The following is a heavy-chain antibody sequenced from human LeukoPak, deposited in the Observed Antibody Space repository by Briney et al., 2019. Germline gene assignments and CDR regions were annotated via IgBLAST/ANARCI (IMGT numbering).Heavy chain of an antibody. CDR3: AKAMGATLFDY. D-gene: IGHD1-26*01. J-gene: IGHJ4*02. CDR2: IKSKTDGGTI. Sequence: GGSLRLSCAASGFSFTNAWMSWVRQAPGKGLEWVGRIKSKTDGGTIDYAAPVKGRFTISRDDSKNTLFLQMNSLKIEDTAVYYCAKAMGATLFDYWGQGTLVTVSS. V-gene: IGHV3-15*05. CDR1: GFSFTNAW.